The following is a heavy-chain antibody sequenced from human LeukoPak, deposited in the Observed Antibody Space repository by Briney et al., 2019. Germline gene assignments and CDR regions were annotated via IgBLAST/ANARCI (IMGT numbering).Heavy chain of an antibody. Sequence: GASVKVSCKASGYTFTSYGISWVRQAPGQGLEWMGWISAYNGNTNYAQKLQGRVTMTTDTSTRTAYMELRSLRSDDTAVYYCARAGLGDSSGYSDYWGQGTLVTVSS. CDR3: ARAGLGDSSGYSDY. CDR1: GYTFTSYG. J-gene: IGHJ4*02. CDR2: ISAYNGNT. D-gene: IGHD3-22*01. V-gene: IGHV1-18*01.